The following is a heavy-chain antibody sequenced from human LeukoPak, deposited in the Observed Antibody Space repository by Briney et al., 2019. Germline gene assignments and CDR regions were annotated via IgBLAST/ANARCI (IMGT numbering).Heavy chain of an antibody. D-gene: IGHD3-22*01. J-gene: IGHJ4*02. CDR2: MNPNSGNT. V-gene: IGHV1-8*01. CDR3: ARGEYYYDSSGYYFVY. CDR1: GYTFTSYD. Sequence: ASVKVSCKASGYTFTSYDINWVRQATGQGLEWMGWMNPNSGNTGYAQKFQGRVTMTRNTSISTAYMELSSLRSEDMAVYYCARGEYYYDSSGYYFVYWGQGTLVTVSS.